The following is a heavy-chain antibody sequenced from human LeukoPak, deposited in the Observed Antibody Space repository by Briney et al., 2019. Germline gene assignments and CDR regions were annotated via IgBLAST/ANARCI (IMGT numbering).Heavy chain of an antibody. CDR3: ARSIVGALHFDY. CDR2: IYYSGST. V-gene: IGHV4-31*03. D-gene: IGHD1-26*01. J-gene: IGHJ4*02. Sequence: SETLSLTCTVSGGSISSGGYYWSWIRQHPGKGLEWIGYIYYSGSTYYNPSLKSRVTISVDTSKNQFSLKLSSVTAADTAVYYCARSIVGALHFDYWGQGTLVTVSS. CDR1: GGSISSGGYY.